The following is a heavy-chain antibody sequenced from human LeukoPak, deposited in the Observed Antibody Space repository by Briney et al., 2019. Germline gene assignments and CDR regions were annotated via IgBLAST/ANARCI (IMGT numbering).Heavy chain of an antibody. Sequence: ASVKVSCKASAYTFINFYIHWVRQAPGQGLEWMGWMNPNSGATSYAREFQDRVTMTRDTSLSTAYMELSRLRSDDTVIYFCATRPINCIITNCYVDYWGQGTLVTVSS. CDR3: ATRPINCIITNCYVDY. V-gene: IGHV1-2*02. D-gene: IGHD3-16*01. CDR1: AYTFINFY. CDR2: MNPNSGAT. J-gene: IGHJ4*02.